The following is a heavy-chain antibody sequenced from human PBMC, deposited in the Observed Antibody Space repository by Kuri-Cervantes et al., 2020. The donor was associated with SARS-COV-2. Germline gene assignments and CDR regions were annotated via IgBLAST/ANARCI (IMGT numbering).Heavy chain of an antibody. CDR3: AREDSGTNDAFDF. CDR1: GFTFSGYS. J-gene: IGHJ3*01. Sequence: GESLKISCAASGFTFSGYSMNWIRQAPGKGLEWVANIKQDGSEEYYVDSVKGRFTISRDNAKNSLYLQMNSLRAEDTAVYYCAREDSGTNDAFDFWGQGATVTVSS. V-gene: IGHV3-7*03. CDR2: IKQDGSEE. D-gene: IGHD3-10*01.